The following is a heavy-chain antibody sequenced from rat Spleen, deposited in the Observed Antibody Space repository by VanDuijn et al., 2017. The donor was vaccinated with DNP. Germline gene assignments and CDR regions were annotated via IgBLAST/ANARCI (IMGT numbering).Heavy chain of an antibody. J-gene: IGHJ2*01. CDR1: GFTFSNYA. Sequence: EVQLVESGGGLIQPGRSLKLSCTASGFTFSNYAMAWVRQAPRKGLEWVATISYDGSRTYYRDSVKGRFTISRDNAKDTQYLQMDSLRPEDTATYYCATDFERGYWGQGVMVTVSS. CDR2: ISYDGSRT. D-gene: IGHD1-11*01. V-gene: IGHV5S10*01. CDR3: ATDFERGY.